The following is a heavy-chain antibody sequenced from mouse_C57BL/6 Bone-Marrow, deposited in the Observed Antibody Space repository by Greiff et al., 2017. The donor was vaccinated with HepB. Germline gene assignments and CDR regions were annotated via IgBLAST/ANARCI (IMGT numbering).Heavy chain of an antibody. V-gene: IGHV1-18*01. J-gene: IGHJ4*01. CDR2: INPNNGGT. CDR1: GYTFTDYN. CDR3: ARGYYYGSSYAMDY. Sequence: VQLQQSGPELVKPGASVKIPCKASGYTFTDYNMDWVKQSHGKSLEWIGDINPNNGGTIYNQKFKGKATLTVDKSSSTAYMELRSLTSEDTAVYYSARGYYYGSSYAMDYWGQGTSVTVSS. D-gene: IGHD1-1*01.